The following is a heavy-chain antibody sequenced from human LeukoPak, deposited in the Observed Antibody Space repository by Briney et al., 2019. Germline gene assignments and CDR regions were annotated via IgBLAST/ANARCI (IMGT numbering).Heavy chain of an antibody. V-gene: IGHV4-4*02. CDR1: GGSISSSNW. J-gene: IGHJ4*02. Sequence: SETLSLTCAVSGGSISSSNWWSWVRQPPGKGLEWIGEVYHSGSTNYNPSLKSRVTISVDKSKNQFSLKLSSVTAADTAVYYCARDHDSSGSVDYWGQGTLVTVSS. CDR2: VYHSGST. CDR3: ARDHDSSGSVDY. D-gene: IGHD3-22*01.